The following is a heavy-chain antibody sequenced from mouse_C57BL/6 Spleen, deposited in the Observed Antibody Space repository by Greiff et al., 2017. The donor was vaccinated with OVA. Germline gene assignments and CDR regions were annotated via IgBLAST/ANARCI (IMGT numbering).Heavy chain of an antibody. CDR3: ARWGLTTVGAEY. CDR1: GYTFTSYW. CDR2: IYPADGDT. J-gene: IGHJ2*01. V-gene: IGHV1-52*01. Sequence: QVQLQQPGAELVRPGSSVKLSCKASGYTFTSYWMHWVKQRPVHGLEWIGNIYPADGDTHYNQKFKDKATLTADTSSSTAYMQLSSLTTEDSAVNYCARWGLTTVGAEYWGQGTTLTVSS. D-gene: IGHD1-1*01.